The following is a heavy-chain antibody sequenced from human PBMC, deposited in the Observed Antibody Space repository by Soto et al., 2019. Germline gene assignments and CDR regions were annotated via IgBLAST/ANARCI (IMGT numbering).Heavy chain of an antibody. V-gene: IGHV3-48*03. Sequence: EVQLVESGGGLVQPGGSLRVSCAASGFIFSRYEMHWVRQAPGKGLEWVSYISSSGSNINYADSVKGRFTISRDNAKNSLNLHMNSLGADDTAVYYCARRYSKYLPLDYWGQGTLVTVSS. J-gene: IGHJ4*02. CDR2: ISSSGSNI. D-gene: IGHD4-4*01. CDR3: ARRYSKYLPLDY. CDR1: GFIFSRYE.